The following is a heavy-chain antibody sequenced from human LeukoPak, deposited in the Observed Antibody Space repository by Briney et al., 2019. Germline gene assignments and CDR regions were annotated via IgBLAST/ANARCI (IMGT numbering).Heavy chain of an antibody. CDR2: INPNSGGT. V-gene: IGHV1-2*02. D-gene: IGHD6-13*01. CDR3: AGDPLRQQLINGMDV. CDR1: GYTFTGYY. Sequence: ASVKVSCKASGYTFTGYYMHWVRQAPGQGLEWMGWINPNSGGTNYAQKFRGRVTMTRDTSISTAYMELSRLRPDDTAVYYCAGDPLRQQLINGMDVWGQGTTVTVSS. J-gene: IGHJ6*02.